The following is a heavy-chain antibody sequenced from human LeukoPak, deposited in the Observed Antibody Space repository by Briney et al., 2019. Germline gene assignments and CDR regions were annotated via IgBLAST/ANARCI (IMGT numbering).Heavy chain of an antibody. Sequence: SETLSLTCTVSGGSVSSGSYYWRWIRQPPGTGLEWIGYIYYSGSTNYNPSLKSRVTISVDTSKNQFSLKLSSVTAADTAVYYCAREGDDYGDREYFQHWGQGTLVTVSS. CDR3: AREGDDYGDREYFQH. CDR2: IYYSGST. J-gene: IGHJ1*01. D-gene: IGHD4-17*01. V-gene: IGHV4-61*01. CDR1: GGSVSSGSYY.